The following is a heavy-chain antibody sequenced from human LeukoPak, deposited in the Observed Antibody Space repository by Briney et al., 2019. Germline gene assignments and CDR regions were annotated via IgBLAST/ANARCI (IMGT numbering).Heavy chain of an antibody. V-gene: IGHV3-49*04. J-gene: IGHJ4*02. CDR1: GFTFSDYS. CDR2: IRSIAYGGTT. Sequence: GGSLRLSCRTSGFTFSDYSMIWVRQAPGKGLEWVGFIRSIAYGGTTEHAASVKDRFTISRDDSKSVAYLDMHSLKTEDTGVYYCTRDASYYDFWSGYSNWGQGTLVTVSS. D-gene: IGHD3-3*01. CDR3: TRDASYYDFWSGYSN.